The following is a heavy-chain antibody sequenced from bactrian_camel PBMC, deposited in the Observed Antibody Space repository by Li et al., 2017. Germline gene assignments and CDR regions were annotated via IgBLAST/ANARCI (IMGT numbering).Heavy chain of an antibody. CDR2: IDSDGST. CDR3: AAVQTRFRWPPLGEADFAY. J-gene: IGHJ6*01. Sequence: HVQLVESGGGSVEAGGSLRLSCKASGYSSSSNCMGWFRQAPGKEREGVAAIDSDGSTNCTDSVKGRFSISVDNAKNTLYLQMNSLKPEDTAMYYCAAVQTRFRWPPLGEADFAYWGQGTQVTVS. V-gene: IGHV3S53*01. D-gene: IGHD7*01. CDR1: GYSSSSNC.